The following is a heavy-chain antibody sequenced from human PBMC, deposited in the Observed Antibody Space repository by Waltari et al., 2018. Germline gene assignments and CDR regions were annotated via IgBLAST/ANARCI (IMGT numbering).Heavy chain of an antibody. CDR1: GGSFSGYY. Sequence: QVQLQQWGAGLLKPSEPLSLTCAVYGGSFSGYYWSWIRQPPGKGLEWIGEINHSGSTNYNPSLKSRVTISVDTSKNQFSLKLSSVTAADTAVYYCARGRIEYQLLYTYYYYYYMDVWGKGTTVTVSS. CDR2: INHSGST. CDR3: ARGRIEYQLLYTYYYYYYMDV. V-gene: IGHV4-34*01. J-gene: IGHJ6*03. D-gene: IGHD2-2*02.